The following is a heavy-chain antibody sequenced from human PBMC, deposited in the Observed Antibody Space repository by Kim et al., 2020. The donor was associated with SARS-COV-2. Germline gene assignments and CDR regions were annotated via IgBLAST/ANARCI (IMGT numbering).Heavy chain of an antibody. Sequence: ASVKVSCKASGYIFSSYAMNWVRQAPGQGLEWMGWIKTNTGNPTYAQGFTGRFVFSLDTSVSTAYLQISSLKAEDTAVYYCARGGPIYGDNKRRYFDYWGQGTLVTVSS. D-gene: IGHD4-17*01. J-gene: IGHJ4*02. CDR2: IKTNTGNP. CDR1: GYIFSSYA. CDR3: ARGGPIYGDNKRRYFDY. V-gene: IGHV7-4-1*02.